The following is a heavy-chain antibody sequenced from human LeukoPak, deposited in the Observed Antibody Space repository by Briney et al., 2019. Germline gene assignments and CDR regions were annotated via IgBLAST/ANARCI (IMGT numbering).Heavy chain of an antibody. CDR1: KFTFSNYA. CDR2: ISSSGGSI. J-gene: IGHJ4*02. CDR3: AKDYSGSWYYLDY. D-gene: IGHD6-13*01. V-gene: IGHV3-23*01. Sequence: GGSLRLSCAGSKFTFSNYAMTWVRQAPGKGLEWVSTISSSGGSIFYPDSVKGRFTISRDNSRNTVYLQINSLRAEDTAIYYCAKDYSGSWYYLDYWGQGTLVTVSS.